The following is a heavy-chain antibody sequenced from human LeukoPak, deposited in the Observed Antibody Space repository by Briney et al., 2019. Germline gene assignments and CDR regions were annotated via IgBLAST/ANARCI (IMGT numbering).Heavy chain of an antibody. J-gene: IGHJ5*02. CDR3: VGYSYTRGFDP. Sequence: TGGSLRLSCVASGFTFSTYAMSWVRQAPGKGLEWVSTISADGGSTYYADSVRGRFIISRDNSKNTLYLQMNSLRVEDTAVYYCVGYSYTRGFDPWGQGTLVIVSS. V-gene: IGHV3-23*01. D-gene: IGHD3-10*01. CDR1: GFTFSTYA. CDR2: ISADGGST.